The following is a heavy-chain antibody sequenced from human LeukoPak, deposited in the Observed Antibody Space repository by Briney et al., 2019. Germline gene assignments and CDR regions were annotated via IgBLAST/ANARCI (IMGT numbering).Heavy chain of an antibody. V-gene: IGHV3-74*01. Sequence: GRSLRLSCAASGFTFSSYWIHWVRQAPGKGLVWVSRINSDGSSTSYADSVKGRFTISRDNAKNTLYLQMNSLRAEDTAVYYCARGSVATAYFDYWGQGTLVTMSS. J-gene: IGHJ4*02. CDR2: INSDGSST. CDR1: GFTFSSYW. CDR3: ARGSVATAYFDY. D-gene: IGHD5-18*01.